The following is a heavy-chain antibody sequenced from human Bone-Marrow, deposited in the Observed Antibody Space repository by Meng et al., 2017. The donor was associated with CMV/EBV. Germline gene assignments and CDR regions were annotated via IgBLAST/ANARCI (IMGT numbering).Heavy chain of an antibody. Sequence: GGSLRLSCAGSGFTFSSYSMNWVRQAPGKGLEWVSSVSSSSSYIYYADSLKGRFTISRDNAKNSLYLQMDSLTAEDTGVYYCAREKGTGEVVGATGNCDFWGQGTRVTGYS. D-gene: IGHD1-26*01. CDR1: GFTFSSYS. V-gene: IGHV3-21*01. CDR3: AREKGTGEVVGATGNCDF. J-gene: IGHJ4*02. CDR2: VSSSSSYI.